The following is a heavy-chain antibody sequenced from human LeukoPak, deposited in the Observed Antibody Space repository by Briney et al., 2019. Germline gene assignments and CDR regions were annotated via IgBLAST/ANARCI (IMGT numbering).Heavy chain of an antibody. CDR3: ARGLSANWLDP. V-gene: IGHV3-7*03. CDR1: GFTFSSYF. Sequence: PGGSLRLSCVASGFTFSSYFMNWVRQAPGKGPEWVANIKGDGSAEYYMDSVKGRFTISRDNAKNSLYLQMNSLRAEDTAVYYCARGLSANWLDPWGQGTLVTVSS. D-gene: IGHD2-21*01. CDR2: IKGDGSAE. J-gene: IGHJ5*02.